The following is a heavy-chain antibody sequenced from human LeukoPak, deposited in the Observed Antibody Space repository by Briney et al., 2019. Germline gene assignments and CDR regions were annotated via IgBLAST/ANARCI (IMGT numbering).Heavy chain of an antibody. Sequence: GGSLRLSCAASGFTFSSYAMSWVRQAPGKGLEWVSSISSSSSYIYYADSVKGRFTISRDNAKNSLYLQMNSLRAEDTAVYYCASLYEIVPAASHWGQGTLVTVSS. CDR1: GFTFSSYA. D-gene: IGHD2-2*01. V-gene: IGHV3-21*01. CDR3: ASLYEIVPAASH. CDR2: ISSSSSYI. J-gene: IGHJ4*02.